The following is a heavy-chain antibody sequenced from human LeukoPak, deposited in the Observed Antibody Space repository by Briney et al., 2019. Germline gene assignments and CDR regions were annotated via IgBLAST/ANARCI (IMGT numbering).Heavy chain of an antibody. CDR3: ARFSLRSYAFDI. CDR2: IYHSGST. D-gene: IGHD4-17*01. V-gene: IGHV4-34*01. Sequence: RTSETLSLTCAVYGGSFSGYYWSWIRQPPGKGLEWIGEIYHSGSTNYNPSLKSRVTISVDKSKNQFSLKLSSVTAADTAVYYCARFSLRSYAFDIWGQGTMVTVSS. J-gene: IGHJ3*02. CDR1: GGSFSGYY.